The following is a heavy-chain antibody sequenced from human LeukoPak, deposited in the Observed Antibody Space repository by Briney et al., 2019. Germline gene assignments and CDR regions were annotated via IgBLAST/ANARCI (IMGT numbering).Heavy chain of an antibody. V-gene: IGHV1-69*05. CDR2: IIPIFGTA. D-gene: IGHD3-22*01. J-gene: IGHJ4*02. CDR3: ARYKLGDGDYYDSSGYLPLDY. CDR1: GGTFSSYA. Sequence: ASVKVSCKASGGTFSSYAISWVRQAPGQGLEWMGGIIPIFGTANYAQKFQGRVTITTDESTSTAYMELSSLRSEDTAVYYCARYKLGDGDYYDSSGYLPLDYWGQGTLVTVSS.